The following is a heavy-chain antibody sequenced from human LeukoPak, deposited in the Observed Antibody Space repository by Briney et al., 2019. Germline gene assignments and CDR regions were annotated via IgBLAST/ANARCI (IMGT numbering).Heavy chain of an antibody. CDR2: INHSGST. D-gene: IGHD6-13*01. Sequence: SETLSLTCAVYGGSFSGYYWSWIRQPPGKGLEWIGEINHSGSTNYNPSLKSRVTISVDTSKNQFSLKLSSVTAADTAVYYCARGLTRGGRGRPYSSSWYGMAGDAFDIWGXGTMVTVSS. CDR1: GGSFSGYY. CDR3: ARGLTRGGRGRPYSSSWYGMAGDAFDI. V-gene: IGHV4-34*01. J-gene: IGHJ3*02.